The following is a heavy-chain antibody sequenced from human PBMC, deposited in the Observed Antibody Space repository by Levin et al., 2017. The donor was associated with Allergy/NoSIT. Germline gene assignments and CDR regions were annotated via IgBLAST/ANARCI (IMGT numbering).Heavy chain of an antibody. CDR3: ARVGYCSGGSCYSAIDY. D-gene: IGHD2-15*01. V-gene: IGHV4-59*01. J-gene: IGHJ4*02. CDR2: IYYSGST. CDR1: GGSISSYY. Sequence: SETLSLTCTVSGGSISSYYWSWIRQPPGKGLEWIGYIYYSGSTNYNPSLKSRVTISVDTSKNQFSLKLSSVTAADTAVYYCARVGYCSGGSCYSAIDYWGQGTLVTVSS.